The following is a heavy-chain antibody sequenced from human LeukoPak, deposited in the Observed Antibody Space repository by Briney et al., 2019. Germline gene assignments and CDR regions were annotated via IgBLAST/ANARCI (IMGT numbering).Heavy chain of an antibody. CDR3: ARDNSVRDEAWWFNP. CDR2: ISYDGSNK. V-gene: IGHV3-30*03. CDR1: GFTFSRNG. Sequence: GGSLRLSCAASGFTFSRNGMHWVRQAPGKGLEWVAVISYDGSNKHYADSVKGRFTISRDNSKNTLYLQMNSLRSEDTAVYYCARDNSVRDEAWWFNPWGQGTLVTVSS. D-gene: IGHD5-24*01. J-gene: IGHJ5*02.